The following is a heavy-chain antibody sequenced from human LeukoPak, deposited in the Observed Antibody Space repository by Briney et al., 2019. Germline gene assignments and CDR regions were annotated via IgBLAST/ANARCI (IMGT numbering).Heavy chain of an antibody. CDR1: GFTFSSYW. D-gene: IGHD6-6*01. Sequence: GGSLRLSCAASGFTFSSYWMHWVRQAPGKGLVWVSRINSDGSSTSYADSVKGRFTISRDNAKSTLYLQMNSLRAEDTAVYYCARELVWGIAARPGAFDIWGQGTMVTVSS. CDR2: INSDGSST. J-gene: IGHJ3*02. V-gene: IGHV3-74*01. CDR3: ARELVWGIAARPGAFDI.